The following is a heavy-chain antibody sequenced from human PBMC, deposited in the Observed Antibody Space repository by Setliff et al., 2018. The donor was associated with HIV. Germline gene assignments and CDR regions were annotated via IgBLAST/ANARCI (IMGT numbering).Heavy chain of an antibody. V-gene: IGHV1-8*02. J-gene: IGHJ4*02. Sequence: ASVKVSCKASGYTFTSYDISWVRQATGQGLEWMGWMMPSSGNTGYAQKFQGRLTMTRNTSISTAYMELSGLISEDAAVYYCARVGGLRMDRGVVSDYWGQGTLVTVSS. CDR1: GYTFTSYD. CDR3: ARVGGLRMDRGVVSDY. CDR2: MMPSSGNT. D-gene: IGHD3-10*01.